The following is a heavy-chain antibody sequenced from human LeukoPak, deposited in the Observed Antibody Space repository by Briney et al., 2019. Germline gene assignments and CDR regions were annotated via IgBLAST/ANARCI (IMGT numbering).Heavy chain of an antibody. CDR3: ATDLKKGDSGCFDY. CDR2: INTNTGNP. J-gene: IGHJ4*02. V-gene: IGHV7-4-1*02. Sequence: ASVKVSCKASGYTFTSSALNWVRQAPGQGLEWMGWINTNTGNPTYAQGFTGRFVFSLDTSVSTAYLHISSPEAEDTAIYYCATDLKKGDSGCFDYWGQGTLVTVSS. CDR1: GYTFTSSA. D-gene: IGHD6-19*01.